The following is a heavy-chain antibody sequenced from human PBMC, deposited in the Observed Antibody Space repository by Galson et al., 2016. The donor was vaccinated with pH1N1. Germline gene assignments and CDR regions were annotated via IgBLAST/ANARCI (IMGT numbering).Heavy chain of an antibody. Sequence: LRLSCAASGVSFTYHGMSWVRQAPGMGMEWVSAIVGSGDRTYYADSVKGRFTISRDNSKNTLYLQMNSLRVDDTAIYYFAKRVAAGPYYYMDVWGKGTTVTVYS. CDR3: AKRVAAGPYYYMDV. CDR2: IVGSGDRT. J-gene: IGHJ6*03. CDR1: GVSFTYHG. D-gene: IGHD2-15*01. V-gene: IGHV3-23*01.